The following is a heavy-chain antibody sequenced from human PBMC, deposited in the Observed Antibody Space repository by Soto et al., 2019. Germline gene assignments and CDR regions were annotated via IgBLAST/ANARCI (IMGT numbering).Heavy chain of an antibody. J-gene: IGHJ4*02. D-gene: IGHD3-10*01. Sequence: SETLPLTCAVSGGSISSGAYYWTWIRQHPGKGLEQIGYIFDSGITHLNPALSSRVTMSVDTSKNRFSLKVSSVTAADTAVYYCAGRDFGEYFFDYWGQGTLVTVSS. CDR2: IFDSGIT. V-gene: IGHV4-31*11. CDR1: GGSISSGAYY. CDR3: AGRDFGEYFFDY.